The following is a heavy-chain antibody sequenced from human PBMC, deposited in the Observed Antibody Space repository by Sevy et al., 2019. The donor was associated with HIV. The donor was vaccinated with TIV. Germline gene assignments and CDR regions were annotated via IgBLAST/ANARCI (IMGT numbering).Heavy chain of an antibody. V-gene: IGHV3-23*01. CDR3: AKVSYINGWYVLDY. J-gene: IGHJ4*02. Sequence: GGSLRLSCAASGFIFSSYAMSWVRQAPGKGLEWVSTNSGSGDKTFYADSVKGRFTISRDNSKNTFYLQMNSLRAEDTAVYYCAKVSYINGWYVLDYWGQGTLVTVSS. CDR1: GFIFSSYA. D-gene: IGHD6-19*01. CDR2: NSGSGDKT.